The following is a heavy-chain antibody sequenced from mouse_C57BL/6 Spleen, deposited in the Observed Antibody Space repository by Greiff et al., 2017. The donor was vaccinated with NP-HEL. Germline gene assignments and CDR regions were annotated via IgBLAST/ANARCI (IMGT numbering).Heavy chain of an antibody. V-gene: IGHV1-80*01. CDR1: GYAFSSYW. CDR3: ANYGSRTSWFAY. J-gene: IGHJ3*01. CDR2: IYPGDGDT. D-gene: IGHD1-1*01. Sequence: VQLQQSGAELVKPGASVKISCKASGYAFSSYWMNWVKQRPGKGLEWIGQIYPGDGDTSYNGKFKGKATLTADTSSSTAYMQLSSLTSEDSAVYFSANYGSRTSWFAYWGQGTLVTVSA.